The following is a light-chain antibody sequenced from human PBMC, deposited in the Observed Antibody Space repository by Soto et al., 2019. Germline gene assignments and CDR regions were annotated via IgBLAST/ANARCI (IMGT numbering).Light chain of an antibody. J-gene: IGLJ1*01. CDR3: NSFTSSNTLPYV. CDR1: NSDIGSYNY. CDR2: EVS. V-gene: IGLV2-14*01. Sequence: LTQPASVSWSSGQSITISCSGTNSDIGSYNYVSWYLQHPGKAPKLIVFEVSNRPSGISDRFSGSKSGNTAYLTISGLQTEDEAVYYCNSFTSSNTLPYVFGTGTKVTVL.